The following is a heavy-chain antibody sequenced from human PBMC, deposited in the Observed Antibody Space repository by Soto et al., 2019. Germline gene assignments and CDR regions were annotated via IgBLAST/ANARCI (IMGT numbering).Heavy chain of an antibody. Sequence: PGGSLRLSCAASGFSFSTYAMSWVRQAPGRGLEWVSASIGSNGNTYYADSVKGRFTISRDNSKDMLYLQLDSLRAEDTALYYCVKDEWDYWGPGPLVTVSS. CDR3: VKDEWDY. D-gene: IGHD3-3*01. J-gene: IGHJ4*02. CDR1: GFSFSTYA. CDR2: SIGSNGNT. V-gene: IGHV3-23*01.